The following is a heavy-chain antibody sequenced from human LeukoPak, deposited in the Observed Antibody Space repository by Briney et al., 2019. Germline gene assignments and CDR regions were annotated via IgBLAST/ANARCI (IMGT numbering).Heavy chain of an antibody. Sequence: GGSLRLSCAASGFTFSSYAMSGVRHAPGKGLEWVSAISGSGGSTYYADSVKSRFTISRDNSKNTLYLQMNSLRAEDTAVHYCARSNWNYWFDPWGQGTLVTVSS. CDR2: ISGSGGST. CDR1: GFTFSSYA. J-gene: IGHJ5*02. CDR3: ARSNWNYWFDP. V-gene: IGHV3-23*01. D-gene: IGHD1-7*01.